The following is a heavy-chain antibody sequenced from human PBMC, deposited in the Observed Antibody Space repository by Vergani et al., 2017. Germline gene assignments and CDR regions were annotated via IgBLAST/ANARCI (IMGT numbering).Heavy chain of an antibody. Sequence: EVQLVESGGGLVQPGRSLRLSCAASGFTFSSYAMSWVRQAPGKGLEWVSAISGSGGSTYYADSVKGRFTISRDNSKNTLYLQMNSLRAEDTAVYYCAKRVGGYYDSSGHIDYWGQGTLVTVSS. D-gene: IGHD3-22*01. CDR3: AKRVGGYYDSSGHIDY. CDR2: ISGSGGST. V-gene: IGHV3-23*04. J-gene: IGHJ4*02. CDR1: GFTFSSYA.